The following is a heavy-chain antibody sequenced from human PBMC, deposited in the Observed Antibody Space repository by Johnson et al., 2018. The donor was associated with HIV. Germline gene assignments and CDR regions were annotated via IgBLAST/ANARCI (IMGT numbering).Heavy chain of an antibody. J-gene: IGHJ3*02. CDR2: IRYDGSNE. CDR3: AKEKDYGAFDI. CDR1: GFIFSTYG. Sequence: QVLLVESGGGVVQPGRSLRLSCAASGFIFSTYGMHWVRQAPGKGLEWLAFIRYDGSNEYYVDSVKGRFTISRDNSKNTLYLQMNSLRAEDTAMYYCAKEKDYGAFDIWGQGTMFTVSS. D-gene: IGHD3-16*01. V-gene: IGHV3-30*02.